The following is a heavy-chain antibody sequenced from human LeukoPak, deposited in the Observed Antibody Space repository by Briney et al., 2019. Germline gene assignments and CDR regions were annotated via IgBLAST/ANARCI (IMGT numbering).Heavy chain of an antibody. CDR2: INHSGST. V-gene: IGHV4-34*01. CDR3: ARLRALSYYDSSGYPDY. Sequence: PSETLSLTCAVYGGSFSGYYWSWIRQPPGKGLEWIGEINHSGSTNYNPSLKSRVTISVDTSKNQFSLKLSSVTAADTAVYYCARLRALSYYDSSGYPDYWGQGTLVTVSS. CDR1: GGSFSGYY. J-gene: IGHJ4*02. D-gene: IGHD3-22*01.